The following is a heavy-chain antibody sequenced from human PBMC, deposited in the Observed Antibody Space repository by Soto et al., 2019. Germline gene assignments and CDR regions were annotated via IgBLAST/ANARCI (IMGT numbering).Heavy chain of an antibody. CDR3: ATDVDTAMESGDY. CDR1: GGTFSSYA. CDR2: IIPIFGTA. V-gene: IGHV1-69*13. Sequence: ASVKVSCKASGGTFSSYAISWVRQAPGQGLEWMGGIIPIFGTANYAQKFQGRVTITADESTSTAYMELSSLRSEDTAVYYCATDVDTAMESGDYWGQGTLVTVSS. J-gene: IGHJ4*02. D-gene: IGHD5-18*01.